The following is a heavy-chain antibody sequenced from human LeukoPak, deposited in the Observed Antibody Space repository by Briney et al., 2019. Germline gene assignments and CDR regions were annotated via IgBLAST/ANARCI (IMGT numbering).Heavy chain of an antibody. J-gene: IGHJ4*02. D-gene: IGHD3-22*01. V-gene: IGHV4-59*01. CDR2: IYYSGST. CDR1: GGSISSYY. Sequence: SEALSLTCTVSGGSISSYYWSWVRQPPGKGLEWIGYIYYSGSTNYNPSLKSRVTISVDTSKNQFSLKLSSVTAADTAVYYCARGGLDIQRYYYGSSGYSFDYWGQGTLVTVSS. CDR3: ARGGLDIQRYYYGSSGYSFDY.